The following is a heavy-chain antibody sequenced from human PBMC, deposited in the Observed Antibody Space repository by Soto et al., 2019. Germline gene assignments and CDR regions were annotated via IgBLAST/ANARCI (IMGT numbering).Heavy chain of an antibody. CDR3: TRDLGYCSGGSCYSPYYYYGMDV. Sequence: QAGGSLRLSCTASGFTFGDYAMSWVRQAPGKGLEWVGFIRSKAYGGTTEYAASVKGRFTISRDDSKSTAYLQMNSLKTEDTAVYYCTRDLGYCSGGSCYSPYYYYGMDVWGQGTTVTVSS. CDR2: IRSKAYGGTT. J-gene: IGHJ6*02. V-gene: IGHV3-49*04. CDR1: GFTFGDYA. D-gene: IGHD2-15*01.